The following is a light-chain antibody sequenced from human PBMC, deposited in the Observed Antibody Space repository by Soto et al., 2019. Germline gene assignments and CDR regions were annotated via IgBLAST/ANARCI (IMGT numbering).Light chain of an antibody. CDR2: DDH. CDR3: ATWDLTLSAGVL. V-gene: IGLV1-51*01. Sequence: QSVLTQPPSVSAAPGQRVSISCSGGSSNIGKNSVSWYQQLQATAPKLLIYDDHQRPSGIPDRFSASKSGTSATLDITGLQPADEADYYCATWDLTLSAGVLFGGGTKLTVL. J-gene: IGLJ2*01. CDR1: SSNIGKNS.